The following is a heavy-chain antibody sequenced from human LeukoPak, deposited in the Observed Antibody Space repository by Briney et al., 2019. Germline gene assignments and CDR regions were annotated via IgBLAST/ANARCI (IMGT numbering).Heavy chain of an antibody. CDR2: IYSGGST. D-gene: IGHD3-22*01. CDR3: ATSDHDSSGYYDY. Sequence: TGGSLRLSCAASGFTVSSNYMSWVRQAPGKGLEWVSVIYSGGSTYYADSVKGRFTISRDNSKNTLYLQMNSLRAEDTAVYYCATSDHDSSGYYDYWGQGTLVTVSS. CDR1: GFTVSSNY. V-gene: IGHV3-53*05. J-gene: IGHJ4*02.